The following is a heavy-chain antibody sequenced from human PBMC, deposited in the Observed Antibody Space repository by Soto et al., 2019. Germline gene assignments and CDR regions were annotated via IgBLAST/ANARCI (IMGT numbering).Heavy chain of an antibody. CDR2: INHSGST. CDR1: GGSFSDYY. Sequence: SETLSLTCAVYGGSFSDYYWTWIRQPPGKGLEWIGEINHSGSTNYNPSLKSRVTISVDTSKNQFSLKLSSVTAADSAVYFCARDRVLGITGTEAYYYYTMDVWGQGTLITVSS. CDR3: ARDRVLGITGTEAYYYYTMDV. D-gene: IGHD1-7*01. J-gene: IGHJ6*02. V-gene: IGHV4-34*01.